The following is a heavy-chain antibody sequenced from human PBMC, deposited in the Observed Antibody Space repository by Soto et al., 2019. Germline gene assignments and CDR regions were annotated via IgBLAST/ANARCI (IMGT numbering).Heavy chain of an antibody. CDR1: GYTFTGYY. CDR3: ARCFFPAVAGRTYYGMDV. CDR2: INPNSGGT. Sequence: ASVKVSCKASGYTFTGYYMHWVRQAPGQGLEWVGWINPNSGGTNYAQKFQGRVTMTRDTSISTAYMELSRLRSDDTAVYYCARCFFPAVAGRTYYGMDVWGQGTTVTVSS. V-gene: IGHV1-2*02. D-gene: IGHD6-19*01. J-gene: IGHJ6*02.